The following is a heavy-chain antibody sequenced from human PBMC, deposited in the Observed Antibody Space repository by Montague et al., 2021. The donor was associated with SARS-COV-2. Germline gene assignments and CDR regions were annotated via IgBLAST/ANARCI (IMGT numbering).Heavy chain of an antibody. CDR1: GGSFSGYY. Sequence: SETLSLTCAVYGGSFSGYYWSWIRQPPGKGLEWIGEINHSGSTNYNPSLKSRVTTSVDTSKNQFSLKLSSVTAADTAVYYCARDRYSSSWYGQKYYFDYWGQGTLVTVSS. D-gene: IGHD6-13*01. CDR3: ARDRYSSSWYGQKYYFDY. CDR2: INHSGST. J-gene: IGHJ4*02. V-gene: IGHV4-34*01.